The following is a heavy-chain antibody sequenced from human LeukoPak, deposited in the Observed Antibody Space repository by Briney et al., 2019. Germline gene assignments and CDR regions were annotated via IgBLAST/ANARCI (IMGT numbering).Heavy chain of an antibody. D-gene: IGHD2-15*01. V-gene: IGHV3-48*04. Sequence: GGSLRLSCAASGFTFSSYSMNWVRQAPGKGLEWVSYISSSSSTIYYADSVKGRFTISRDNAKNSLYLQMNSLRAEDTAVYYRARVKWSIDAFDIWGQGTMVTVSS. J-gene: IGHJ3*02. CDR1: GFTFSSYS. CDR3: ARVKWSIDAFDI. CDR2: ISSSSSTI.